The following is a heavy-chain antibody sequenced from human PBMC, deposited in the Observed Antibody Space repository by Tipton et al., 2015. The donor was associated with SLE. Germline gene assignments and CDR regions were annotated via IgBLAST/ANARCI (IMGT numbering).Heavy chain of an antibody. J-gene: IGHJ5*01. CDR3: ARQGFREFDSSFDS. CDR1: GGSIRSGVYY. Sequence: TLSLTCTVSGGSIRSGVYYWSWIRQHPGKGLEWIGYIHDSGATFYNPSLRSRSAISVDTSQNQFSLRLTSVTAADTAVYYCARQGFREFDSSFDSWGQGILVTVSS. V-gene: IGHV4-31*03. D-gene: IGHD3-10*01. CDR2: IHDSGAT.